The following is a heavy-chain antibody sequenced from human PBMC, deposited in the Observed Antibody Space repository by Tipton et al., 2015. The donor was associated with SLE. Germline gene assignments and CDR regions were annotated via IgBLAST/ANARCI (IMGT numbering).Heavy chain of an antibody. V-gene: IGHV4-59*01. D-gene: IGHD3-10*01. Sequence: TLSLTCSVSGVSISTYYWSWIRQSPGKGLEWIGFFYFSGSSQYNPSLKSRVAISADTSNYQFSLELRSVTAADTAVYYCARHLGVIVAFEVWGQGTVLTVSS. J-gene: IGHJ3*01. CDR1: GVSISTYY. CDR2: FYFSGSS. CDR3: ARHLGVIVAFEV.